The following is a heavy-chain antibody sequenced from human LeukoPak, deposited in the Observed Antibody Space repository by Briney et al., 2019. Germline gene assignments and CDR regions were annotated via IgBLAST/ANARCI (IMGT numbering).Heavy chain of an antibody. J-gene: IGHJ4*02. CDR2: NNGYDT. Sequence: GGSLRLSCAASGFTFSNFAMSWVRHAPGKGLEWASANNGYDTFYADSVKGRFTISRDNSKNTLYLQMNSLRAEDSAIYYCAKGSSSGRPYYFDFWGPGSLVTVSS. CDR1: GFTFSNFA. CDR3: AKGSSSGRPYYFDF. D-gene: IGHD6-25*01. V-gene: IGHV3-23*01.